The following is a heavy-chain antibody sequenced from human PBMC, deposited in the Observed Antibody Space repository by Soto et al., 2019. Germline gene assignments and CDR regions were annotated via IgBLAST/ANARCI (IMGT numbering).Heavy chain of an antibody. CDR2: ISTSGTTR. V-gene: IGHV3-48*02. CDR3: ARFFGSGFDY. CDR1: GFTFSTDS. Sequence: EVQLVESGGGLVQPGGSLRLSCVASGFTFSTDSMNWVRQAPGKGLEWVAHISTSGTTRYYADSVKVRFTISRDNAKTSLYLQMDSLRNEDTAVYYCARFFGSGFDYWGQGTLVTVSS. J-gene: IGHJ4*02. D-gene: IGHD6-19*01.